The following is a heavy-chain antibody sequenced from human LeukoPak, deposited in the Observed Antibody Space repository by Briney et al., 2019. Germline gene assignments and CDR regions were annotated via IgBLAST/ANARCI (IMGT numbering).Heavy chain of an antibody. J-gene: IGHJ4*02. CDR1: GYTFTSYD. D-gene: IGHD3-16*02. CDR2: MNPNSGNT. CDR3: ANDPKLRLGELSLYRGRIPY. V-gene: IGHV1-8*01. Sequence: ASVKVSCKASGYTFTSYDINWVRQATGQGLEWMGWMNPNSGNTGYAQKSQGRVTMTRNTSISTAYMELSSLRSEDTAVYYCANDPKLRLGELSLYRGRIPYWGQGTLVTVSS.